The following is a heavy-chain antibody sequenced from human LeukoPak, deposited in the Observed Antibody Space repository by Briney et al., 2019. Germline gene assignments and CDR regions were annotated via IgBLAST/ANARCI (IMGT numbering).Heavy chain of an antibody. D-gene: IGHD3-22*01. CDR3: ARLNYYDSSGYYSPADY. J-gene: IGHJ4*02. CDR2: MNPNSGNT. Sequence: ASVKVSCKASGYTFTSYDINSVRQATGQGLEWMGWMNPNSGNTGYAQKFQGRVTMTSNTSISTAYMELSSLRSEDTAVYYCARLNYYDSSGYYSPADYWGQGTLVAVSS. CDR1: GYTFTSYD. V-gene: IGHV1-8*01.